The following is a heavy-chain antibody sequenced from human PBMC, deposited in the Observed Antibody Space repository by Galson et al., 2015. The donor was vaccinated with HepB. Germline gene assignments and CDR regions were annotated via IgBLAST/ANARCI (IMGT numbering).Heavy chain of an antibody. CDR2: ISGSGGST. D-gene: IGHD3-3*01. J-gene: IGHJ4*02. CDR1: GFTFSSYA. CDR3: AKGGMEWLFSLGY. Sequence: SLRLSCAASGFTFSSYAMSWVRQAPGKGLEWVSAISGSGGSTYYADSVKGRFTVSRDNSKNTLYLQMNSLRAEDTAVYYCAKGGMEWLFSLGYWGQGTLVTVSS. V-gene: IGHV3-23*01.